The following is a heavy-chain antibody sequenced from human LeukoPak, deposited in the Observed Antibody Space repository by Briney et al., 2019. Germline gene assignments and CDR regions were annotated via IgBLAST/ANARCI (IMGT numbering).Heavy chain of an antibody. J-gene: IGHJ2*01. CDR3: AKASADWYFDL. CDR2: ISWNSGTV. V-gene: IGHV3-9*03. Sequence: GGSLRRSCAASGFNFNDYAMHWVRQAPGKGLEWVSGISWNSGTVGYADSVKGRFTISRDNSKKSLYLQMNSLRAEDMALYYCAKASADWYFDLWGRGTLVTVSS. CDR1: GFNFNDYA. D-gene: IGHD2-2*01.